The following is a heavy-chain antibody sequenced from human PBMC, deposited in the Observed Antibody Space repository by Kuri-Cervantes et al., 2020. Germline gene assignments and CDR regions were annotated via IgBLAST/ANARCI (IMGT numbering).Heavy chain of an antibody. CDR1: GFTFSDHY. D-gene: IGHD3-22*01. Sequence: GGSLRLSCAASGFTFSDHYMDWVRQAPGEGLEWVGRIRNKVKSYTTEYAASVKGRFTISRDDSRDSLYLQMNSLEIEDTAMYYCVKVYSSSVGRDHLDYWGQGTLVTVSS. J-gene: IGHJ4*02. V-gene: IGHV3-72*01. CDR2: IRNKVKSYTT. CDR3: VKVYSSSVGRDHLDY.